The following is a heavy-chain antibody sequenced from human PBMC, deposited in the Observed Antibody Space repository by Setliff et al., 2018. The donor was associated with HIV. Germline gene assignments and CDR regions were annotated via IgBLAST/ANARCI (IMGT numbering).Heavy chain of an antibody. CDR1: GDTFTSYD. Sequence: ASVKVSCKTSGDTFTSYDINWVRQAAGHGLEWMGWINPNSGGTNYAQKFQGRVTMTRDTSISTAYMELSSLRSEDTAVYFCARGGGGYYYIGAFDLWGQGTVVTVSS. D-gene: IGHD3-22*01. V-gene: IGHV1-8*02. CDR3: ARGGGGYYYIGAFDL. CDR2: INPNSGGT. J-gene: IGHJ3*01.